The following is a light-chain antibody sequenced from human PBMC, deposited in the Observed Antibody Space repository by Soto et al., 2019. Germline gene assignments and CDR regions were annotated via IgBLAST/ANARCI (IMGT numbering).Light chain of an antibody. Sequence: EIVLTQSPATLSLSPGERATLSCRASQSVSKYLAWYQQKPGQAPRLLLHYASNRATGIPASFSGSGAGTEFTTTISSREPEDFGVYYCQQRSNWPQITFGGGTKVEIK. CDR3: QQRSNWPQIT. CDR2: YAS. J-gene: IGKJ4*01. CDR1: QSVSKY. V-gene: IGKV3-11*01.